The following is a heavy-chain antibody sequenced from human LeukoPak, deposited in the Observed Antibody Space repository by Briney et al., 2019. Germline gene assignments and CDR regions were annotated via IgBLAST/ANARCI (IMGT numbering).Heavy chain of an antibody. CDR2: INGGGGST. Sequence: GGSLRLSCAASGFTFDDYAMHWVRQAPGRGLEWVSIINGGGGSTYYADSVKGRFTISRDNSKNTLYLQMHSLRVEDTALYYCAKVRGGYSTDVFDIWGQGTMVTVSS. CDR1: GFTFDDYA. CDR3: AKVRGGYSTDVFDI. D-gene: IGHD3-22*01. V-gene: IGHV3-23*01. J-gene: IGHJ3*02.